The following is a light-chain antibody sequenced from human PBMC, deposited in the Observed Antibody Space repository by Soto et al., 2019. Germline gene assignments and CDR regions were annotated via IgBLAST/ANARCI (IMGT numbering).Light chain of an antibody. V-gene: IGKV1-33*01. CDR1: RDISNY. J-gene: IGKJ2*01. CDR3: QQYDNLPPEYPGYT. CDR2: DAS. Sequence: DIQMTQSPSSLSAYVGDRVTITCQASRDISNYLNWYQQKPGKAPKLLIYDASNLEGGVPSRFCGCGSGTVFTLPISRLQAEDLATVFCQQYDNLPPEYPGYTFGEGTRLEIK.